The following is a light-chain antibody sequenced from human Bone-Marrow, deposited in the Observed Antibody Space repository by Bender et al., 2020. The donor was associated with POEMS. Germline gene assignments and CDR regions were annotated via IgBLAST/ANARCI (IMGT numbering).Light chain of an antibody. V-gene: IGLV2-14*01. J-gene: IGLJ1*01. CDR3: GSYTSSITLVV. CDR1: SSDVGAYNY. Sequence: QSALTQPASVSGSPGQSITISCTGTSSDVGAYNYVSWYEQRPGKAPKLIIYDVNNRPSGVSNRFSGSKSGNTAALTISGLQAEDEADYYCGSYTSSITLVVFGSGTKVTVL. CDR2: DVN.